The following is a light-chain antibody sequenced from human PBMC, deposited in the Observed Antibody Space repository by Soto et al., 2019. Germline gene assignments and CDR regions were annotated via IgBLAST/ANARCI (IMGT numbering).Light chain of an antibody. CDR3: QQYGSSPKT. V-gene: IGKV3-20*01. CDR2: AAS. CDR1: QTISSTY. J-gene: IGKJ1*01. Sequence: EILLTQSPSTLAFSPGDTATLSCSASQTISSTYLAWYQQKPGQAPRLLIYAASTRATGIPDRFSGSGSGTDFTLTISRLEPEDFAVYYCQQYGSSPKTFGQGTKVDIK.